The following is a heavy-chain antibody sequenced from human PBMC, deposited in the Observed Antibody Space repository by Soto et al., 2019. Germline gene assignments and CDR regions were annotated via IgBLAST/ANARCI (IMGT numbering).Heavy chain of an antibody. J-gene: IGHJ5*02. Sequence: SETLSLTCTVSGGSIGSSYWSWIRQPPGKTLEWIGYIYYSGITNYNPSLKSRVTILVDTSKNQFSLKLSSVTAADTAVYYCARHQYYYGSGSYYNWFDPWGQGTLVTVSS. D-gene: IGHD3-10*01. V-gene: IGHV4-59*08. CDR1: GGSIGSSY. CDR3: ARHQYYYGSGSYYNWFDP. CDR2: IYYSGIT.